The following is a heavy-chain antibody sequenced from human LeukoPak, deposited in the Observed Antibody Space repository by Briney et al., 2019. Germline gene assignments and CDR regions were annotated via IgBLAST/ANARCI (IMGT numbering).Heavy chain of an antibody. D-gene: IGHD3-16*01. V-gene: IGHV4-61*01. Sequence: SETLSLTCTVSGASVSSGSYHWSWIRQAPGKGLEWIGYMYYSGRTNYNPTLKSRVTISVDTSKNQFTLNLSSVTAADTAVYYCARVMITTTFYFDYWGQGTLVTVSS. J-gene: IGHJ4*02. CDR3: ARVMITTTFYFDY. CDR1: GASVSSGSYH. CDR2: MYYSGRT.